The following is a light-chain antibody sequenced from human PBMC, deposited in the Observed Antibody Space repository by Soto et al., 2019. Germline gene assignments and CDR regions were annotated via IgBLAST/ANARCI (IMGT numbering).Light chain of an antibody. J-gene: IGLJ1*01. CDR1: SSDVGSYSL. Sequence: QSALTQPASVSGSPGQSITISCTGTSSDVGSYSLVSWYQQHPGKAPKLMIYEVSKRPSGVSNRFSGSKSGNTASLTISGLQAEDEADYYCCSYAGSRTSLYVFGTGTKVTVL. V-gene: IGLV2-23*02. CDR3: CSYAGSRTSLYV. CDR2: EVS.